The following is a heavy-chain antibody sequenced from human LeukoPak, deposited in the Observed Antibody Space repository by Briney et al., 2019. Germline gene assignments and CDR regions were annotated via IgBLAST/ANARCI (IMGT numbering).Heavy chain of an antibody. D-gene: IGHD2-2*01. J-gene: IGHJ4*02. CDR2: IYYSGST. CDR1: GGSISSGGYY. V-gene: IGHV4-31*03. CDR3: ARVPRGSTSWRTYCFDY. Sequence: SQTLSLTCTASGGSISSGGYYWSWIRQHPGKGLKWIGYIYYSGSTYYNPSLKSRVTISVDTSKNQFSLKLSSVTAADTAVYYCARVPRGSTSWRTYCFDYWGQGTLVTVSS.